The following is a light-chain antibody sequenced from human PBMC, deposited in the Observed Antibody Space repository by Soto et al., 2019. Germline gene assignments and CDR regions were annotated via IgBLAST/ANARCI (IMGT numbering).Light chain of an antibody. CDR2: DPY. Sequence: QAVVTQEPSLTVSPGGTVTLTCGSNTGAVTSGHYPYWFQQKPGQAPRTLIYDPYNKHSWTPARFSGSLLGGKAALTLSGAQPEDEAEYYCLLTYSGYRVFGGGTKVTVL. V-gene: IGLV7-46*01. CDR3: LLTYSGYRV. CDR1: TGAVTSGHY. J-gene: IGLJ2*01.